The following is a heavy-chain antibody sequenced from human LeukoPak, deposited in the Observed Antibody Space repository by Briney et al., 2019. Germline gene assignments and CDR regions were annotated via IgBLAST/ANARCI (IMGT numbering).Heavy chain of an antibody. Sequence: GGSLRLSCAASGFTFSHYSMHWVRQAPGKGLEWVAVISYDGSDKSYADSVKGRFTISRDNSKDTLYLQMNSLRAEDTATYYCAKDGRAYVAYFDFWGQGTLVTVSS. CDR1: GFTFSHYS. CDR2: ISYDGSDK. J-gene: IGHJ4*02. D-gene: IGHD1-1*01. V-gene: IGHV3-30-3*01. CDR3: AKDGRAYVAYFDF.